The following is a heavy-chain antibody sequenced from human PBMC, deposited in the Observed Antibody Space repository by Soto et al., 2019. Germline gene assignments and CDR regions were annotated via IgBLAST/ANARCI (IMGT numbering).Heavy chain of an antibody. CDR2: ISKSGDST. CDR3: AKGSIGFDY. Sequence: EVQLLESGGGLVQPGGSLRLSCAASGVTFTSYAMTWVRQVPGEGLQWVSSISKSGDSTYYADSVKGRFTTSRDNSKNTLYLQMNSLRAEDTAIYYCAKGSIGFDYWGQGTLVTVSS. J-gene: IGHJ4*02. CDR1: GVTFTSYA. D-gene: IGHD3-16*02. V-gene: IGHV3-23*01.